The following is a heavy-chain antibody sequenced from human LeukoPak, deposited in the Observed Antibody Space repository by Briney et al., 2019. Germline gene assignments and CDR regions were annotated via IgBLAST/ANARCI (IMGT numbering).Heavy chain of an antibody. CDR1: GDSISSSSYY. D-gene: IGHD3-22*01. Sequence: SETLSLTCTISGDSISSSSYYWGWIRQPPGKGLEWFGVIYYRGSTYYSPSLKSRVTISIDTSNNQFSLTLNSVTAADTALYFCARRRYYDSTGYLDWGQGTLVTVPS. CDR2: IYYRGST. J-gene: IGHJ1*01. CDR3: ARRRYYDSTGYLD. V-gene: IGHV4-39*01.